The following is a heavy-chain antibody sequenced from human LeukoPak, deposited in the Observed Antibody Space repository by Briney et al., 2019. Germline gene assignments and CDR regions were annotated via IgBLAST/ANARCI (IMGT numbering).Heavy chain of an antibody. J-gene: IGHJ4*02. CDR3: ARAMGRTYYYDSSGYLEFDY. Sequence: PSETLSLTCTVSGYSISSGYYWGWIRQPPGKGLEWIGNIYHSGSTYSNPSLKSRVTISVDTSKNQFSLKLNSVTAADTAVYYCARAMGRTYYYDSSGYLEFDYWGQGTLVTVSS. CDR2: IYHSGST. D-gene: IGHD3-22*01. CDR1: GYSISSGYY. V-gene: IGHV4-38-2*02.